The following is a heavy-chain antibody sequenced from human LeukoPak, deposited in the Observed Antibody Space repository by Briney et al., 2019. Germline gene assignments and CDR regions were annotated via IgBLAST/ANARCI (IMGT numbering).Heavy chain of an antibody. D-gene: IGHD6-13*01. CDR3: ARGSIAAADSFDY. CDR1: VGSFRGYY. CDR2: IKHSGST. V-gene: IGHV4-34*01. Sequence: SDTLSLTCAVYVGSFRGYYWSWIRQPPAKGLEWIGEIKHSGSTNYHPSLKSGVTISVDASKNLFSLKLSSVTAADTAVYYCARGSIAAADSFDYWGQGTLVTVSS. J-gene: IGHJ4*02.